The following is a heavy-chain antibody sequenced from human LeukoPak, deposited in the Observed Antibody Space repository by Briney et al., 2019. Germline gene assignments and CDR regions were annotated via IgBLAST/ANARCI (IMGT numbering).Heavy chain of an antibody. CDR3: AKDRIVLVTATFDY. CDR2: IQNDGSNK. D-gene: IGHD2-21*02. V-gene: IGHV3-30*02. Sequence: RGSLRPSCAASGFTFSLYGIHWVRQAPGKGLEWVAFIQNDGSNKYYADSVKGRFTISRDNSKNTLYLQMNSLRPDDTAMYYCAKDRIVLVTATFDYWGQGTLVTVSS. J-gene: IGHJ4*02. CDR1: GFTFSLYG.